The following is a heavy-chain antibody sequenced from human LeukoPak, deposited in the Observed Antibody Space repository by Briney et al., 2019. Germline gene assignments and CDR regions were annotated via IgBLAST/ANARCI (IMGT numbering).Heavy chain of an antibody. D-gene: IGHD6-19*01. V-gene: IGHV4-34*01. J-gene: IGHJ5*02. Sequence: SETLSLTCAVYGGSFSGYYWSWIRQPPGKGLEWIGEINHSGSTNYNPSLKSRVTISVDTSKNQFSLKLSSVTAADTAVYYCARQGSGWYLGNWFDPWGQGTLVTVSS. CDR2: INHSGST. CDR1: GGSFSGYY. CDR3: ARQGSGWYLGNWFDP.